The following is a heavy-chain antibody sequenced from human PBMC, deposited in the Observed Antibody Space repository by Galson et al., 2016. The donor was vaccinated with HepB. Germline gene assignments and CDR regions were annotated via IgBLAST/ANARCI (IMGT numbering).Heavy chain of an antibody. D-gene: IGHD2-15*01. J-gene: IGHJ4*02. CDR2: IYTSGNT. V-gene: IGHV4-4*07. Sequence: PAGKGLEWIGRIYTSGNTNYNPSLKSRVTMSVDTSKNQFSLKLRSVTAADTAVYYCARDVGSRSRRDDYWGQGTLVTVSS. CDR3: ARDVGSRSRRDDY.